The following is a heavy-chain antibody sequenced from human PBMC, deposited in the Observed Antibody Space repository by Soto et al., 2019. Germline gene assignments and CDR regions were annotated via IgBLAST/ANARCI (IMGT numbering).Heavy chain of an antibody. CDR1: GFTFSSYG. Sequence: QVQLVESGGGVVQPGRSLRISCAASGFTFSSYGMHWVRQAPGKGLEWVAVVSYDGSNKYYADSVKGRFTISRDNSKNTLYLQRNSLRAEDTAVYYCAKDIGSSSWYWSATLDYWGQGTLVTVSS. J-gene: IGHJ4*02. CDR2: VSYDGSNK. D-gene: IGHD6-13*01. V-gene: IGHV3-30*18. CDR3: AKDIGSSSWYWSATLDY.